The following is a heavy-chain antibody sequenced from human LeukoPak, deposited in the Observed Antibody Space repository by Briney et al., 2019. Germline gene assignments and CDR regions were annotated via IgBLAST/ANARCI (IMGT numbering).Heavy chain of an antibody. J-gene: IGHJ3*02. CDR1: GGSFSGYY. V-gene: IGHV4-34*01. Sequence: SETLSLTRAVYGGSFSGYYWSWIRQPPGKGLEWIGEINHSGSTNYNPSLKSRVTISVDTSKNQFSLKLSSVTAADTAVYYCAREPNWNDVPSTADAFDIWGQGTMVTVSS. CDR2: INHSGST. D-gene: IGHD1-20*01. CDR3: AREPNWNDVPSTADAFDI.